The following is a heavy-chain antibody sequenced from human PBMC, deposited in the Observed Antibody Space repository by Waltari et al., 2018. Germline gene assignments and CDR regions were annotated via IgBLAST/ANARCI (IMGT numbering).Heavy chain of an antibody. CDR2: IYYSGST. Sequence: QLQLPELGPGLVKPSETLSLTCTVSGGSISSRNYYWGWIRQPPGKGLEWSGSIYYSGSTYYNPSLKSRVTISVDTAKNQFYLKLNSVTAADTAVHYCARSGYYDSSGYYWWFDPWGQGTLVTVSS. V-gene: IGHV4-39*01. CDR3: ARSGYYDSSGYYWWFDP. D-gene: IGHD3-22*01. CDR1: GGSISSRNYY. J-gene: IGHJ5*02.